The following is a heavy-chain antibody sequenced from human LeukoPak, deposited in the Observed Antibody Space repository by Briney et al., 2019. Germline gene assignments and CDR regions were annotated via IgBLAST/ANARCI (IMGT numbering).Heavy chain of an antibody. CDR1: GFTFSSYD. CDR3: ARSDWAK. Sequence: PGGSLRLSCAASGFTFSSYDMNWVRQAPGKGLEWVSYISSSSTIYYADSVEGRFTNSRDNAKNSLYLQMNSLRVEDTAVYFCARSDWAKWGQGTLVTVSS. CDR2: ISSSSTI. V-gene: IGHV3-48*03. D-gene: IGHD3-9*01. J-gene: IGHJ4*02.